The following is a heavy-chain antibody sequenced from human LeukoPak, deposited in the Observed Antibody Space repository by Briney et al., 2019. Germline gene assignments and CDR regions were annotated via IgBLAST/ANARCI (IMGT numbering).Heavy chain of an antibody. D-gene: IGHD5-12*01. J-gene: IGHJ4*02. Sequence: PGGSLRLSCAASGFTFSSYWMHWVRPAPGKGLVWVSRIKDDDSDTNYADSVKGRFTISRDNAKNTLYLQMNSLRAEDTAVYYCTTIRPDYWGQGTLVTVSS. CDR1: GFTFSSYW. CDR2: IKDDDSDT. CDR3: TTIRPDY. V-gene: IGHV3-74*01.